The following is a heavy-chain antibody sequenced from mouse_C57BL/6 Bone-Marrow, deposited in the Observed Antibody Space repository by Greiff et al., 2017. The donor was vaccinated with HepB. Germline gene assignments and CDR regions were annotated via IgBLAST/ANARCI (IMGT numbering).Heavy chain of an antibody. CDR3: ARVPDYYGSSHWYFDV. CDR1: GYAFSSSW. CDR2: IYPGDGDT. D-gene: IGHD1-1*01. V-gene: IGHV1-82*01. J-gene: IGHJ1*03. Sequence: LVESGPELVKPGASVKISCKASGYAFSSSWMNWVKQRPGKGLEWIGRIYPGDGDTNYNGKFKGKATLTADKSSSTAYMQLSSLTSEDSAVYFCARVPDYYGSSHWYFDVWGTGTTVTVSS.